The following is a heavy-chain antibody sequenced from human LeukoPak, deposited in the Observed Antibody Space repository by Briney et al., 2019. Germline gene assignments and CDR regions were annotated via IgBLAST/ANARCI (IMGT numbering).Heavy chain of an antibody. V-gene: IGHV3-23*01. CDR3: AKDYSDSRVGDVFFEY. Sequence: GGSLSLSCAASGLTFSNYAMSWFRQAPGKRLEWVSGITSGFTPHYADSVKGRFTISRDNSKNTFHLQMNSLRAEDTAVYYCAKDYSDSRVGDVFFEYWGQGTLVTVSS. J-gene: IGHJ4*02. CDR1: GLTFSNYA. CDR2: ITSGFTP. D-gene: IGHD1-26*01.